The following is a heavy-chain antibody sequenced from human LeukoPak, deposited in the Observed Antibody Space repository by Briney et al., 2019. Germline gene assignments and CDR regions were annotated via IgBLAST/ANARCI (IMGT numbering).Heavy chain of an antibody. D-gene: IGHD3-16*02. Sequence: SETLSLTCTVSGYSISSGYYWGWIRQPPGKGLEWIGSIYHSGSTYYNPSLKSRVTISVDTSKNQFSLKLSSVTAADTAVYYCARVPNDYVWGSYRPNRRPYYFDYWGQGTLVTVSS. CDR3: ARVPNDYVWGSYRPNRRPYYFDY. CDR2: IYHSGST. CDR1: GYSISSGYY. V-gene: IGHV4-38-2*02. J-gene: IGHJ4*02.